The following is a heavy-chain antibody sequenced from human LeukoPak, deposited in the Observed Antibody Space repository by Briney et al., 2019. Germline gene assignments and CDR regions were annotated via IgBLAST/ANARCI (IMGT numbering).Heavy chain of an antibody. J-gene: IGHJ6*03. CDR2: IYSSGTT. Sequence: SETLSPTCTVSGGSISGYYWIWIRQPPGKGLEWIGYIYSSGTTKYNPSLRSRVTISVDTSKMQFSLNLSSVTAADTAPYFCARRAPYFNYYMDVWGKGTTVTVSS. CDR1: GGSISGYY. V-gene: IGHV4-59*01. CDR3: ARRAPYFNYYMDV.